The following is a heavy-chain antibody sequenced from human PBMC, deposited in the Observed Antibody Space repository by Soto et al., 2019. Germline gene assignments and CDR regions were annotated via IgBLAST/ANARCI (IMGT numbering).Heavy chain of an antibody. CDR2: IYYSGST. D-gene: IGHD3-3*01. J-gene: IGHJ4*02. CDR1: GGSISSSSYY. Sequence: PSETLSLTCTVSGGSISSSSYYWGWIRQPPGKGLEWIGSIYYSGSTYYNPSLKSRVTISVDTSKNQFSLKLSSVTAADTAVYYCARSVVLRFLEWLPEDYWGQGTLVTVSS. V-gene: IGHV4-39*07. CDR3: ARSVVLRFLEWLPEDY.